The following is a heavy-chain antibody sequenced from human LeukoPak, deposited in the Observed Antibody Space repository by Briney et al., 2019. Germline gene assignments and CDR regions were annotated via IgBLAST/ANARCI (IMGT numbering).Heavy chain of an antibody. Sequence: PSETLSLTCTVSGGSISSSSYYWGWIRQPPGKGLEWIGSIYYSGSTYYNPSLKSRVTISVDTSKNQFSLQLSSVTAADTAVYYCARPIPYYDFWSGRGEDAFDIWGQGTMVTVSS. D-gene: IGHD3-3*01. CDR1: GGSISSSSYY. J-gene: IGHJ3*02. V-gene: IGHV4-39*01. CDR2: IYYSGST. CDR3: ARPIPYYDFWSGRGEDAFDI.